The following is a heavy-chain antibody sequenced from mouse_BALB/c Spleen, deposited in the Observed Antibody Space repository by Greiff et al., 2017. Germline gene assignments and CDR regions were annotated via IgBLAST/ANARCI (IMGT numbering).Heavy chain of an antibody. CDR2: ISSGGSYT. J-gene: IGHJ3*01. D-gene: IGHD1-1*02. Sequence: EVHLVESGGGLVKPGGSLKLSCAASGFTFSSYTMSWVRQTPEKRLEWVATISSGGSYTYYPDSVKGRFTISRDNAKNTLYLQMSSLKSEDTAMYYCTREDYYGGAWFAYWGQGTLVTVSA. CDR1: GFTFSSYT. CDR3: TREDYYGGAWFAY. V-gene: IGHV5-6-4*01.